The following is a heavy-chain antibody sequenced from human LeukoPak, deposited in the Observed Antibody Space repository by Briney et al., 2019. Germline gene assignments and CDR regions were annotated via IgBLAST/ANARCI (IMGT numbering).Heavy chain of an antibody. CDR2: ISSSGSTI. J-gene: IGHJ4*02. V-gene: IGHV3-48*03. Sequence: PGGSLRLSCAAPGFTFSSYEMNWVRQAPGKGLEWVSYISSSGSTIYYADSVKGQFTISRDNAKNSLHLQMNSLRAEDTAVYYCARDPPNYDILTGYYKNYFDYWGQGTLVAVSS. D-gene: IGHD3-9*01. CDR1: GFTFSSYE. CDR3: ARDPPNYDILTGYYKNYFDY.